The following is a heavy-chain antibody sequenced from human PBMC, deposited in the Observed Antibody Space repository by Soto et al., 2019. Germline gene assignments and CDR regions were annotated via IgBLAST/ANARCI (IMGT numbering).Heavy chain of an antibody. CDR2: ISSKANIYAT. J-gene: IGHJ6*03. CDR3: TRHVDYNSAFDQYYYYKDV. D-gene: IGHD1-20*01. V-gene: IGHV3-73*01. Sequence: GGSLRLSCAASGFIFSGAAIHWVRQASGKGLEWVGRISSKANIYATAYAASVKGRFTISRDDSKNTAYLQLNSLKTEDTAVYYCTRHVDYNSAFDQYYYYKDVWGKGTTVTVSS. CDR1: GFIFSGAA.